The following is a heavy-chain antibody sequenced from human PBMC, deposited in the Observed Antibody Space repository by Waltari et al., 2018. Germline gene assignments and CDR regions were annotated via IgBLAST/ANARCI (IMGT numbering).Heavy chain of an antibody. Sequence: QVQLQESGPGLVEPSGTLSLTCAVSGASISSNYWWSWVRQSPGKGLEWIGQIHHSGRTHYTPSFESRLSMSVDRSKNQFSLNLNSVTAADTAVYYCAGDRAIGLFFDYWGQGTLVTVSS. CDR2: IHHSGRT. J-gene: IGHJ4*02. D-gene: IGHD2-2*01. V-gene: IGHV4-4*02. CDR1: GASISSNYW. CDR3: AGDRAIGLFFDY.